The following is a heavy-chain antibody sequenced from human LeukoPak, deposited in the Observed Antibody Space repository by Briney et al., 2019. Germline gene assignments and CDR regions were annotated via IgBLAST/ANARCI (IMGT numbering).Heavy chain of an antibody. CDR2: IIGSGGST. Sequence: GGSLRLSCAASGFTFSSYAMSWVRQAPGKGLEWVSAIIGSGGSTYYADSVKGRFTISRDNSKNTLYLQMNSLRAEDTAVYYCAKDLSLVAIAAAGSFDYWGQGTLVTVSS. V-gene: IGHV3-23*01. J-gene: IGHJ4*02. CDR1: GFTFSSYA. CDR3: AKDLSLVAIAAAGSFDY. D-gene: IGHD6-13*01.